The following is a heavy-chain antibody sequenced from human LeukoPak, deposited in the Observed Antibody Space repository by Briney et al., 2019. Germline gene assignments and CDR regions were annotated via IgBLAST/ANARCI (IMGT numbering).Heavy chain of an antibody. CDR3: AELGITMIGGV. Sequence: GGSLRLSCATSGFSFSSYAMSWVRQAPGKGLEWVSAMSSSDDGRYYAASVRGRFTISRDNAKNSLYLQMNSLRAEDTAVYYCAELGITMIGGVWGKGTTVTISS. CDR2: MSSSDDGR. CDR1: GFSFSSYA. D-gene: IGHD3-10*02. V-gene: IGHV3-23*01. J-gene: IGHJ6*04.